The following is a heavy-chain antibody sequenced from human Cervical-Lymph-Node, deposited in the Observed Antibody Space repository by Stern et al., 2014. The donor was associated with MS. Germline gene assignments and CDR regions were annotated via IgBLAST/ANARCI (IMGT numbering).Heavy chain of an antibody. Sequence: QVQLVQSGAEVKKPGSSVKVSCKASGGTFSSYTITWVRQAPGQGLEWMGRIIAIVGIADYAQKFQGRVTITADKSTSTAYMELSSLRSEDTAVYYCARESTGDAFDIWGQGTMV. CDR2: IIAIVGIA. CDR3: ARESTGDAFDI. D-gene: IGHD3-10*01. CDR1: GGTFSSYT. V-gene: IGHV1-69*09. J-gene: IGHJ3*02.